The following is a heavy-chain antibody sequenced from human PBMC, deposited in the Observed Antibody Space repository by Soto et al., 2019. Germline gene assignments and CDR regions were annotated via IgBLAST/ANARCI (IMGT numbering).Heavy chain of an antibody. CDR1: GGSISSGGYS. CDR2: IYHGGST. J-gene: IGHJ4*02. D-gene: IGHD3-22*01. Sequence: SETLSLTCGVSGGSISSGGYSWTWIRQPPGKGLEWIGYIYHGGSTYYSPSLKSRVTISLDRSKNQFSLELRSVTAADTAVYYCARGGAGSGYYLFDSWGQGTLVTVSS. CDR3: ARGGAGSGYYLFDS. V-gene: IGHV4-30-2*01.